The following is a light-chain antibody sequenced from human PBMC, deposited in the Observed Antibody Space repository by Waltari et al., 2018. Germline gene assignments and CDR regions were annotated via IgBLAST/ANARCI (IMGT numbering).Light chain of an antibody. CDR3: QVWDSSSGHRV. V-gene: IGLV3-21*04. J-gene: IGLJ3*02. Sequence: SYVLTQPPTVSVATGKTASITCGGNDIGRKSVYWYQQKPGQAPVLVIYYDSDRPSGIPERFSGSNSGNTATLTISRVEAGDEADYYCQVWDSSSGHRVFGGGTKLTVL. CDR1: DIGRKS. CDR2: YDS.